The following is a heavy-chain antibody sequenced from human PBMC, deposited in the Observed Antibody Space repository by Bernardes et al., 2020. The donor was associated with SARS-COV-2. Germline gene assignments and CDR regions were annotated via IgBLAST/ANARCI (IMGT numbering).Heavy chain of an antibody. CDR1: GGSITSYY. Sequence: DTLSLTCTVSGGSITSYYWTWIRQPPGKGLEWIGYIYSSGSTNYNPSLKSRVTMSVDTSKNQFSLKLSSMTAADTAVYYCARTDLYYGLDVWGQGTTVTVSS. CDR3: ARTDLYYGLDV. D-gene: IGHD3-16*01. J-gene: IGHJ6*02. V-gene: IGHV4-59*01. CDR2: IYSSGST.